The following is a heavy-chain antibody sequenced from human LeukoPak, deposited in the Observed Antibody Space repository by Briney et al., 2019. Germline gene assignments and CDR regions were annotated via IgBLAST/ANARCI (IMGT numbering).Heavy chain of an antibody. J-gene: IGHJ5*02. Sequence: GGSLRLSCAGSGSTFSTYWIHWVRQAPRQGLVWVSGISGDKSHTAYADSVKGRFTISRDNAKNTLHLQMNSLRDEDTAVYYCATATFYATSGYFPSWGQGTLVTVSS. CDR3: ATATFYATSGYFPS. V-gene: IGHV3-74*01. CDR2: ISGDKSHT. D-gene: IGHD3-22*01. CDR1: GSTFSTYW.